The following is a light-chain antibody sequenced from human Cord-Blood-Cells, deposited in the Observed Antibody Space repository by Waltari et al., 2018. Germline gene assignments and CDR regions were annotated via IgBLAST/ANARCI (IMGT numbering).Light chain of an antibody. J-gene: IGKJ5*01. CDR2: DAS. CDR1: QSVSSY. CDR3: QQRSNWPPIT. V-gene: IGKV3-11*01. Sequence: DIVLTQSPATLSFSPGGRATLSCRASQSVSSYLAWYQQNPGQAPRLLIYDASNRATGIPARFSGSGSGTDFTLTISSLEPEDFAVYYCQQRSNWPPITFGQGTRLEIK.